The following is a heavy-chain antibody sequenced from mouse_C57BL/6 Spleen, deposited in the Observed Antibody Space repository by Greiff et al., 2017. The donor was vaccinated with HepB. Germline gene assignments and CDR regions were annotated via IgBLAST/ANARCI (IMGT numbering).Heavy chain of an antibody. V-gene: IGHV5-9-1*02. CDR2: ISSGGDYI. D-gene: IGHD2-4*01. CDR3: TRVDYNWYFDV. CDR1: GFTFSSYA. Sequence: EVKLMESGEGLVKPGGSLKLSCAASGFTFSSYAMSWVRQTPEKRLEWVAYISSGGDYIYYADTVKGRFTISRDNARNTLYLQMSSLKSEDTAMYYCTRVDYNWYFDVWGTGTTVTVSS. J-gene: IGHJ1*03.